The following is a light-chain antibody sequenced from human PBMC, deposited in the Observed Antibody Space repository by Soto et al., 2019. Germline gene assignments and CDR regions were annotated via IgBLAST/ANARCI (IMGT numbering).Light chain of an antibody. CDR2: GGS. J-gene: IGKJ2*01. Sequence: EIVLTQSPDTLSLSPGERATLSCRTSQSVSSSYLAWYQQRPGQPPRLLIYGGSIRATDVPDRFSGSGSGTEFTVSIRTLKTEDFAVYFFQCKQFKVSPVHAFGQGTRLEIK. V-gene: IGKV3-20*01. CDR3: QCKQFKVSPVHA. CDR1: QSVSSSY.